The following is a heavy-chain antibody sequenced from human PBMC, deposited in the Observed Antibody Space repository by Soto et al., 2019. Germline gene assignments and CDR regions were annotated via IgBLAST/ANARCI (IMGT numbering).Heavy chain of an antibody. D-gene: IGHD2-21*02. CDR3: ARETALVTRFFDS. J-gene: IGHJ4*02. CDR1: GGSISTGGYY. Sequence: QVQLQESGPGLVKPSQTLSLTCAVSGGSISTGGYYWTWIRQHPTKGLEWIGYIHYTGSTYYSPSRKSRLTILVDTSNNQFSLKLSSVTAADTAVYYCARETALVTRFFDSWGQGALVTVSS. V-gene: IGHV4-31*11. CDR2: IHYTGST.